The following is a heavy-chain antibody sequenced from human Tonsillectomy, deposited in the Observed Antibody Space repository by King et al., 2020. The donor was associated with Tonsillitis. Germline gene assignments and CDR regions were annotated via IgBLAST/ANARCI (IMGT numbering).Heavy chain of an antibody. V-gene: IGHV4-34*01. D-gene: IGHD5-18*01. CDR2: INHSGST. CDR3: ARNIQLWLTN. Sequence: VQLQQWGAGLLKPSETLSLTCAVYGESFSTYYWTWIRQPPGKGLEWIGEINHSGSTNYNPSLKSRVTISIDTSKNQFSLKLNSVTAADMAVYYCARNIQLWLTNWGQGTLVTVSS. CDR1: GESFSTYY. J-gene: IGHJ4*02.